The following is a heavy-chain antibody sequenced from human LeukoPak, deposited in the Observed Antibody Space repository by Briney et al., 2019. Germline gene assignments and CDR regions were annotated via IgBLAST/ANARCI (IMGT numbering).Heavy chain of an antibody. D-gene: IGHD3-16*01. V-gene: IGHV3-23*01. CDR2: ISRSGDNT. Sequence: PGGSLRLSCAASGFTFSSYDMSWVRQAPGKGLEWVSIISRSGDNTFYADSVKGRFTISRDNSENTLYLQMNSLRVEDTAVYYCVKGTWGDVWGQGTTVTVSS. CDR3: VKGTWGDV. J-gene: IGHJ6*02. CDR1: GFTFSSYD.